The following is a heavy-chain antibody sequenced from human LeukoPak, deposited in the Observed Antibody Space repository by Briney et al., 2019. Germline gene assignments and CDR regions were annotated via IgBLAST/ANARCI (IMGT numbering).Heavy chain of an antibody. Sequence: GGSLRLSCAASGFTFSSYGMHWVRQAPGKGLEWVAVIWYDGSNKYYADSVKGRFTISRDNSKNTLYLQMNSLRAEDTAVYYCARDDTYGSGSPLDYWGQGTLVTVSS. V-gene: IGHV3-33*01. CDR3: ARDDTYGSGSPLDY. J-gene: IGHJ4*02. D-gene: IGHD3-10*01. CDR1: GFTFSSYG. CDR2: IWYDGSNK.